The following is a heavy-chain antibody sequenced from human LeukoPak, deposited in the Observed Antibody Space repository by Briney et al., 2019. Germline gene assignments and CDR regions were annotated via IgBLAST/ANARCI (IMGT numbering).Heavy chain of an antibody. J-gene: IGHJ4*02. CDR3: ARGSPIAED. V-gene: IGHV3-74*01. CDR2: INTDGSST. D-gene: IGHD6-13*01. Sequence: PGGSLRLSCAASGFTLGSYWIHWVRQAPGMGLVWVSRINTDGSSTSYADSVKGRFTISRDNAKNTVYMQMNSLRAEDTAVYYCARGSPIAEDWGQGTLVTVSS. CDR1: GFTLGSYW.